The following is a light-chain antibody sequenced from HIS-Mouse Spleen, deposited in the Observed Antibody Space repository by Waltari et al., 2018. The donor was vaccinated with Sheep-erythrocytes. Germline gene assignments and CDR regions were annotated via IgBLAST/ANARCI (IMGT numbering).Light chain of an antibody. CDR3: SSYTSSSSYV. V-gene: IGLV2-14*03. CDR2: DAN. J-gene: IGLJ1*01. CDR1: SSDVGGYNY. Sequence: QSALTQPASVSGSPGQSITISCTGTSSDVGGYNYVSLYQQHPGKAPKLMIYDANNRPSGVSNRFSGSKSGNTASLTISGLQAEDEADYYCSSYTSSSSYVFGTGTKVTVL.